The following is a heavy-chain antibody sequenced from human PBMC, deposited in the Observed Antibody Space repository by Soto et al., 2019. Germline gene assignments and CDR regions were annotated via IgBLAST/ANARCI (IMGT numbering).Heavy chain of an antibody. D-gene: IGHD3-10*01. CDR2: INPSGGST. CDR3: ASHAIGDRYGDYSDY. J-gene: IGHJ4*02. V-gene: IGHV1-46*01. CDR1: GYTITNYY. Sequence: QVQLVQSGAEVKKPGASVKVSCKASGYTITNYYIHWVRQAPGQRLEWMGIINPSGGSTSYAQKFQGRITMPSDTSTSTVYMELNSLRSEDTAVYYCASHAIGDRYGDYSDYWGRGTLVTVSS.